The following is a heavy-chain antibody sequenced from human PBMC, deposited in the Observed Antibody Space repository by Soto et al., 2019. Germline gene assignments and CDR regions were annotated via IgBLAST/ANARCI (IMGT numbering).Heavy chain of an antibody. Sequence: QVQLVESGGGVVQPGRSLRLSCAASGFTFSSYGMHWVRQAPGKGLEWVAVISYGGSEKYYAVSVKGRFTISRDNSKNTLYLQMNSLRAEDTAVYYCAKGAVTTSLYYFDYWGQGTLVPVSS. CDR1: GFTFSSYG. D-gene: IGHD4-17*01. V-gene: IGHV3-30*18. J-gene: IGHJ4*02. CDR2: ISYGGSEK. CDR3: AKGAVTTSLYYFDY.